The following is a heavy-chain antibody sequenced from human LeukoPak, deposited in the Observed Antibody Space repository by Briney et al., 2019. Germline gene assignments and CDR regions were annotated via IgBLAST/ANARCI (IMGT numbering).Heavy chain of an antibody. CDR1: GGSISRYY. CDR3: ARLSTLKYYFDY. CDR2: IYYSGST. V-gene: IGHV4-59*08. Sequence: SETLSLTCTVSGGSISRYYWSWIRQPPGEGLEWIGYIYYSGSTNYNPSLKSRVTISIDTSKNQFSLNLNSVTAADTAVYYCARLSTLKYYFDYWGQGTLVTVSS. J-gene: IGHJ4*02.